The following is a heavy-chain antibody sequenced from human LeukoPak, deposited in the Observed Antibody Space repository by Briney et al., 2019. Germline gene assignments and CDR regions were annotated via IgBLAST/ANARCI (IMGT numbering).Heavy chain of an antibody. CDR1: GGSISSYY. CDR3: ARVGRLQYDIDY. D-gene: IGHD5-24*01. Sequence: SETLSLTCTVSGGSISSYYWSWIRQPPGKGLEWIGYIYYSGSTNYNPSLKSRVTISVDTSKNQFSLKLSSVTAADTAVYYCARVGRLQYDIDYWGQGTLVTVSS. CDR2: IYYSGST. J-gene: IGHJ4*02. V-gene: IGHV4-59*01.